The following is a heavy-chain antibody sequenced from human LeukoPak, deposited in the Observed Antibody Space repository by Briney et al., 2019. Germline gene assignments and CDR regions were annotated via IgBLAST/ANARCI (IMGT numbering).Heavy chain of an antibody. D-gene: IGHD3-16*02. J-gene: IGHJ4*02. CDR2: ISGSGGST. V-gene: IGHV3-23*01. Sequence: GGSLRLSCAASGFTFSSYAMSWVRQAPGKGLEWVSAISGSGGSTYYADSVKGRFTISRDNSKNTLYLQMNSLRAEDTAVYYCAKDRNMITFGGVIVRATTFDYWGQGTLVTVSS. CDR1: GFTFSSYA. CDR3: AKDRNMITFGGVIVRATTFDY.